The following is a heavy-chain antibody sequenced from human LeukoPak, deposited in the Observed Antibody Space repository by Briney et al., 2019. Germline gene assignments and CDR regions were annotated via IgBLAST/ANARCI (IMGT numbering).Heavy chain of an antibody. D-gene: IGHD5-12*01. CDR3: ARVDIVATISKYYFDY. Sequence: GGSLRLSCAASGFTFSSCWMSWVRQAPGKGLEWVANIKQDGSEKYYVDSVKGRFTISRDNAKNSLYLQMNSLRAEDTAVYYCARVDIVATISKYYFDYWGQGTLVTVSS. V-gene: IGHV3-7*01. J-gene: IGHJ4*02. CDR2: IKQDGSEK. CDR1: GFTFSSCW.